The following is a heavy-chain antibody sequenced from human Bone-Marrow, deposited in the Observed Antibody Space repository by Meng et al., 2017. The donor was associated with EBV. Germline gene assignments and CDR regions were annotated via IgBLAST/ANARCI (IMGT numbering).Heavy chain of an antibody. V-gene: IGHV4-34*01. CDR1: GGSFCGYY. J-gene: IGHJ4*02. Sequence: QMQLEQWGAGLLKPSGTLSLTCAFYGGSFCGYYWSWIRQPPGKGLEWIGEINHSGSTNYNPSLKSRVTISVDTSKNQFSLKLSSVTAADTAVYYCARRSPTGTFDYWGQGTLVTVSS. CDR3: ARRSPTGTFDY. D-gene: IGHD1/OR15-1a*01. CDR2: INHSGST.